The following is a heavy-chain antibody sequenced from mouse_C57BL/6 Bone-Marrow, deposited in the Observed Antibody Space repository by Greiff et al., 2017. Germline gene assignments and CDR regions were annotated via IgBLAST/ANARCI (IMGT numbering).Heavy chain of an antibody. CDR1: GYTFTSYG. D-gene: IGHD2-14*01. Sequence: VQLQQSGAELARPGASVKLSCKASGYTFTSYGISWVKQRTGQGLEWIGEIYPRSGTTNYNEKFKGKATLTADKSSSTAYMELRSLTSEDSAVYFCARRDYRKRGFAYWGQGTLVTVSA. CDR2: IYPRSGTT. J-gene: IGHJ3*01. CDR3: ARRDYRKRGFAY. V-gene: IGHV1-81*01.